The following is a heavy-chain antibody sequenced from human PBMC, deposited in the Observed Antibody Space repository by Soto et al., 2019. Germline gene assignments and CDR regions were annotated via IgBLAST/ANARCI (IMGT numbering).Heavy chain of an antibody. CDR3: ARALYGGSRTASLDY. CDR1: GFTVITNY. J-gene: IGHJ4*02. CDR2: IYSEGTT. Sequence: EVQLVESGGGLVQPGGSLRLSCAASGFTVITNYMTWVRQAPGKGLEWVSVIYSEGTTYHADSVKGRFTISRDTSKNTLYLQMNSLRAEDTAVYYCARALYGGSRTASLDYWGQGTLVTVSS. V-gene: IGHV3-66*01. D-gene: IGHD2-15*01.